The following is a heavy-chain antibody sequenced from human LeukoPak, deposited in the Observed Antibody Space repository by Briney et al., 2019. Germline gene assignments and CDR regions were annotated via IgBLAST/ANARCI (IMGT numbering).Heavy chain of an antibody. CDR1: GGTFSSYA. CDR2: IIPIFGIA. J-gene: IGHJ4*02. D-gene: IGHD2-2*02. V-gene: IGHV1-69*10. Sequence: SVKVSCKASGGTFSSYAISWVRQAPGQGLEWMGWIIPIFGIANYAQKFQGRVTITADKSTSTAYMELSSLRSEDTAVYYCAIPAAIGAAAGPSYFDYWGQGSLVTVSS. CDR3: AIPAAIGAAAGPSYFDY.